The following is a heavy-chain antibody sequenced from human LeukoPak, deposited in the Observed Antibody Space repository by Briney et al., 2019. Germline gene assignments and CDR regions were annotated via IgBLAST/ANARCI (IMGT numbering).Heavy chain of an antibody. Sequence: GGSLRLSCAASGFTFSSYWMHWVRQAPGKGLVWVSRINGDGGSTSYADSVKGRFTISRDNAKNTLYLQMNSLRAEDTAVYYCARGGQYSYGYFDYWGQGTLVTVSS. J-gene: IGHJ4*02. CDR3: ARGGQYSYGYFDY. CDR1: GFTFSSYW. D-gene: IGHD5-18*01. V-gene: IGHV3-74*01. CDR2: INGDGGST.